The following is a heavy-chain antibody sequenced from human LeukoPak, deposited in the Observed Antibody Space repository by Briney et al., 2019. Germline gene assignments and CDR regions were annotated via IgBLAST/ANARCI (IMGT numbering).Heavy chain of an antibody. V-gene: IGHV3-64*02. D-gene: IGHD1-1*01. CDR1: GFTFSSFA. Sequence: PGGSLRLSCAASGFTFSSFAMYWVRQAPGKGLEYVSAITTSGGTTYYADSVKGRFTISRDNSKNTLYLQMVSLTTEDMAVYYCARGWNDDYWGQGTLVTVSS. CDR2: ITTSGGTT. CDR3: ARGWNDDY. J-gene: IGHJ4*02.